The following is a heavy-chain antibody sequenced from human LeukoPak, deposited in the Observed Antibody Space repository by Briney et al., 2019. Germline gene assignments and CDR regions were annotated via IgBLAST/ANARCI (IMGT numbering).Heavy chain of an antibody. Sequence: PGGSLRLSCAASEFTFSSYGMSWVRQAPGKGLEWVSAISGSGGSTYYADSVKGRFTISRDNSKNTLYLQMNSLRAEDTAVYYCASIYYYDSSGYFDYWGQGTLVTVSS. J-gene: IGHJ4*02. CDR2: ISGSGGST. D-gene: IGHD3-22*01. CDR3: ASIYYYDSSGYFDY. CDR1: EFTFSSYG. V-gene: IGHV3-23*01.